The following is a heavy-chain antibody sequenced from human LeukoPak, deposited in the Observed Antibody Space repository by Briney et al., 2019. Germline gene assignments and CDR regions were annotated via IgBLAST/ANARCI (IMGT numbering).Heavy chain of an antibody. CDR1: GFTFSSYS. CDR2: ISSSSSTI. Sequence: GGSLRLSCAASGFTFSSYSMNWVRQAPGKGLEWVSYISSSSSTIYYADSVKGRFTISRDNAKNSLYLQMNSLRVEDTAVYYCARVRGSYRVDYWGQGALVTVSS. D-gene: IGHD1-26*01. V-gene: IGHV3-48*01. CDR3: ARVRGSYRVDY. J-gene: IGHJ4*02.